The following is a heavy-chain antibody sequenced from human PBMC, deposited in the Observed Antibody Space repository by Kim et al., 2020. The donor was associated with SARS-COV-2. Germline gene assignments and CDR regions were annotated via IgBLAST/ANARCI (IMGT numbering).Heavy chain of an antibody. CDR3: ARDTYCTSGSCAWFDP. CDR2: ISPISGNT. CDR1: GYTFTTYD. Sequence: ASVKVSCKASGYTFTTYDINWVRQAPGQGLEWMGSISPISGNTAYAQGFEGRVTMTSHTSTSTAYLELSSLRSEDTAVYYCARDTYCTSGSCAWFDPWGQ. J-gene: IGHJ5*02. V-gene: IGHV1-8*01. D-gene: IGHD2-15*01.